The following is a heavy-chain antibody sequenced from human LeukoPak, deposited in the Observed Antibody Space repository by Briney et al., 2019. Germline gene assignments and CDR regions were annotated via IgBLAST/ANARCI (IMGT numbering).Heavy chain of an antibody. Sequence: ASETLSLTCTVSGGSISSSSWSWIRQPPGKGLEWIGYIYYSGTTNYNPSLKSRVTISVDTSKKQFSLKLSSVTAADTAVYYCARLRSTSWLLIDYWGQGALVTVSP. CDR1: GGSISSSS. CDR2: IYYSGTT. J-gene: IGHJ4*02. D-gene: IGHD2-2*01. CDR3: ARLRSTSWLLIDY. V-gene: IGHV4-59*08.